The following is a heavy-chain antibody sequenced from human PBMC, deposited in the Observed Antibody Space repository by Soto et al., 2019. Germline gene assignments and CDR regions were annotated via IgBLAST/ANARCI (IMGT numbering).Heavy chain of an antibody. CDR3: SCITTNCYYYGVVV. D-gene: IGHD3-10*01. CDR1: GFTFSSYA. CDR2: ISGSGGTT. J-gene: IGHJ6*02. Sequence: EVQLLESGGGLVQPGGSLRLACAASGFTFSSYAMSWVRQAPGKGLEWVSTISGSGGTTYYADSVRGHFTISRDNSKNTLYLQMNSLRAEDTAVYYCSCITTNCYYYGVVVWGQGTTVTVSS. V-gene: IGHV3-23*01.